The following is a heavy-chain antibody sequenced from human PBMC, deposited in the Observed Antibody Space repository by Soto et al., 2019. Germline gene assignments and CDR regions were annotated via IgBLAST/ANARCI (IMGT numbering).Heavy chain of an antibody. D-gene: IGHD5-12*01. Sequence: GGSLRLSCAASGFTFSSYSMNWVRQAPGKGLEWVSSISSSISYIYYADSVKGRFTISRDNAKNSLYLQMNSLRAEDTAVYYCARDGATILYDYWGQGTLVTVSS. J-gene: IGHJ4*02. CDR1: GFTFSSYS. CDR2: ISSSISYI. CDR3: ARDGATILYDY. V-gene: IGHV3-21*01.